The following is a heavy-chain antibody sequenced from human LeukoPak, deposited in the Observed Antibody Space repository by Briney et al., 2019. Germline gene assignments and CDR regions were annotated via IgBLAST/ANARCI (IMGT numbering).Heavy chain of an antibody. CDR2: INPNSGGT. J-gene: IGHJ4*02. D-gene: IGHD2-15*01. CDR3: ARTEVVVAAAFDY. CDR1: GYTFTGYY. V-gene: IGHV1-2*02. Sequence: ASVKVSCKASGYTFTGYYMHWVRQAPGQGLEWMGWINPNSGGTNYAQKFQGRVTMTRDTSISTAYMELSRLRSDDTAVYYCARTEVVVAAAFDYWGQGTLVTVSS.